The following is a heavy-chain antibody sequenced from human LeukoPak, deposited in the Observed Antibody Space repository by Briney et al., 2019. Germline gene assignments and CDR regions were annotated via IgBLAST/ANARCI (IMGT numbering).Heavy chain of an antibody. CDR3: AKIGGVGATYFDY. D-gene: IGHD1-26*01. J-gene: IGHJ4*02. CDR1: GFTFSDYY. V-gene: IGHV3-11*01. Sequence: NPGGSLRLSCAASGFTFSDYYMNWIRQAPGKGLEWVSYISSSGSSIDYADSVKGRFTISRDNSKNSLYLQMNSLRADDTALYYCAKIGGVGATYFDYWGQGTLVTVSS. CDR2: ISSSGSSI.